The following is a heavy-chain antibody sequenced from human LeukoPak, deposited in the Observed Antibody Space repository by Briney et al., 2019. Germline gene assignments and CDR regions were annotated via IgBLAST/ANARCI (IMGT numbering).Heavy chain of an antibody. V-gene: IGHV3-21*01. CDR3: ARDSSNGAFDI. D-gene: IGHD2-8*01. J-gene: IGHJ3*02. CDR1: GFTFSSYS. CDR2: ISSSSSYI. Sequence: GGSLRLSCAASGFTFSSYSMNWVRQAPGKGLEWVSSISSSSSYIYYADSVKGRFTISRDNAKNSLYLQMNSLRAEDTAVYYCARDSSNGAFDIWGQGTMVTVSS.